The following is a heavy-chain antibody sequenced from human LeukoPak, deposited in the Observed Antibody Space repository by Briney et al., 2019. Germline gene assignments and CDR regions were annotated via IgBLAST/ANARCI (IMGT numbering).Heavy chain of an antibody. D-gene: IGHD1-1*01. Sequence: GGSLRLSCAASGFTLSYYWMSWVRQAPGKGLEWVANIQEDGSNNHYVGSVKGRFTISRDNAKNSVYLQMNSLRAEDTAVYYCAREARGTRAAFDIWGQGTVVTVS. V-gene: IGHV3-7*01. CDR1: GFTLSYYW. CDR3: AREARGTRAAFDI. CDR2: IQEDGSNN. J-gene: IGHJ3*02.